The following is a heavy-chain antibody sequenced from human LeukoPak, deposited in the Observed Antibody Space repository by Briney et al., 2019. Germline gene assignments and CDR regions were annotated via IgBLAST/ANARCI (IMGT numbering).Heavy chain of an antibody. CDR3: ARGGDHPTFLFQYMDV. Sequence: GGSLRLSCAASGFTFSTYAMSWVRQAPGKGLEWMSVISYDGSNKYFADSVKGRFTISRDNAKNSLFLQMNSLRAEDTAVYYCARGGDHPTFLFQYMDVWGKGTTVTVSS. V-gene: IGHV3-30*04. D-gene: IGHD3-16*01. CDR2: ISYDGSNK. J-gene: IGHJ6*03. CDR1: GFTFSTYA.